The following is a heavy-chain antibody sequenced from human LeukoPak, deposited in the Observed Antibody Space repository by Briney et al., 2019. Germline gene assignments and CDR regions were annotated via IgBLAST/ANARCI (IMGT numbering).Heavy chain of an antibody. J-gene: IGHJ4*02. CDR2: IYCSGAT. V-gene: IGHV4-31*02. CDR1: GGSISSGGYY. CDR3: ARTAGWSYGFDY. Sequence: SQTLSLTCTVSGGSISSGGYYWTWIRQYPGKGLEWIGYIYCSGATYYNPSLQSRVTISGDTSKNQFSLKLSSVTAADTAVYYCARTAGWSYGFDYWGQGTLVTVSS. D-gene: IGHD5-18*01.